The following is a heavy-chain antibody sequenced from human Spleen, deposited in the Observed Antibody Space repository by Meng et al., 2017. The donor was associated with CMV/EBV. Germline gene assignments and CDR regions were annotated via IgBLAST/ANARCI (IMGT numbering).Heavy chain of an antibody. Sequence: GSLRLSCTVSGDYIGTYYWSWIRQPPGKGLEWIGIIYYNGNTNYNPSLKSRVTISVDTSKNQFSLRLSSVTAADTAVYYCARDGRDDNNYDAFDIWGQGTMVTVSS. J-gene: IGHJ3*02. V-gene: IGHV4-59*01. CDR3: ARDGRDDNNYDAFDI. CDR1: GDYIGTYY. D-gene: IGHD5-24*01. CDR2: IYYNGNT.